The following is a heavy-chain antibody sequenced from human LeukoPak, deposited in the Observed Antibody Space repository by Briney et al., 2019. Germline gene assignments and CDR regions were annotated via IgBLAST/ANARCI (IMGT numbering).Heavy chain of an antibody. D-gene: IGHD1-26*01. CDR1: GFTFSNAW. V-gene: IGHV3-15*01. J-gene: IGHJ4*02. Sequence: GGSLRLSCAASGFTFSNAWMSWVRQAPGKGLEWVGRIKSKTDGGTTDYAAPVKGRFTISRDDSKNTLYLQMNSLKTEDTAVYYCTTKRIVGATLFDYWGQGTLVTVSS. CDR3: TTKRIVGATLFDY. CDR2: IKSKTDGGTT.